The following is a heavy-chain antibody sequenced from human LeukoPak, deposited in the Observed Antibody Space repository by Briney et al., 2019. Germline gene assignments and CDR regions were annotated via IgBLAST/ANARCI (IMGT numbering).Heavy chain of an antibody. CDR1: GFGFSGYW. Sequence: PGGSLRLSCAASGFGFSGYWIQWVRQAPGKGLVWVAHIKEDGTSASHAASVKGRFTISRDNAKNTLYLQMNSLTVEDTAVYYCARVPTNSYGFGQWGQGSLVTVSS. D-gene: IGHD5-18*01. V-gene: IGHV3-74*01. CDR3: ARVPTNSYGFGQ. CDR2: IKEDGTSA. J-gene: IGHJ4*02.